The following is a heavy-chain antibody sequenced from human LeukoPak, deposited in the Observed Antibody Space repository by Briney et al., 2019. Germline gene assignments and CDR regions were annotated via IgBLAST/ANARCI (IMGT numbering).Heavy chain of an antibody. CDR1: GFTFSSYG. CDR2: ISSSSSYI. D-gene: IGHD3-9*01. Sequence: GGSLRLSCAASGFTFSSYGMHWVRQAPGKGLEWVSSISSSSSYIYYADSVKGRFTISRDNSKNTLYLQMNSLRAEDTAVYYCAKDLKAGDGIWLNDCWGQGTLVTVSS. V-gene: IGHV3-21*03. J-gene: IGHJ4*02. CDR3: AKDLKAGDGIWLNDC.